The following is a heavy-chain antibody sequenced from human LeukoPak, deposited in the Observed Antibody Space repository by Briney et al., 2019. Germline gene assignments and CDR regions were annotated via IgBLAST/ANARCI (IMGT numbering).Heavy chain of an antibody. CDR1: GVSIRSGGQY. Sequence: PSQTLSLTCTVSGVSIRSGGQYWSWIRQSPGKGLEWIGYIFYRDSTNYNPSLKSRATISVDTSKNQFSLNLTSLTAADTAVYYCARDRGNGWPYFFDYWGRGTLVTVSS. D-gene: IGHD6-19*01. CDR2: IFYRDST. CDR3: ARDRGNGWPYFFDY. J-gene: IGHJ4*02. V-gene: IGHV4-31*03.